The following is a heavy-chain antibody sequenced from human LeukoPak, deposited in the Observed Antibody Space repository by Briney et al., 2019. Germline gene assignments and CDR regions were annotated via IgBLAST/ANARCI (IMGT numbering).Heavy chain of an antibody. CDR1: GYTFTGYY. CDR3: ARDRVLAGYSSSWYAFDI. V-gene: IGHV1-2*02. CDR2: INPNSGGT. J-gene: IGHJ3*02. D-gene: IGHD6-13*01. Sequence: GASVKVSCKASGYTFTGYYMHWVRQAPGQGLEWMGWINPNSGGTNYAQKFQGRVTMTRDTSISTAYMELSRLRSDDTAVYYCARDRVLAGYSSSWYAFDIWGQGTMVTVSS.